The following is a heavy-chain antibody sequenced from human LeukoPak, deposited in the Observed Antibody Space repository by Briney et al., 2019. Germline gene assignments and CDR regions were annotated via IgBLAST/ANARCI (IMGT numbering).Heavy chain of an antibody. J-gene: IGHJ2*01. CDR2: IYYSGST. Sequence: SETLSLTCAVSGGSISSGGYSWSWIRQPPGKGLEWIGYIYYSGSTYYNPSLKSRVTISVDTSKNQFSLKLSSVTAADTAFYYCARVYYSSSYDYWYFDLWGRGTLVTVSS. CDR1: GGSISSGGYS. CDR3: ARVYYSSSYDYWYFDL. V-gene: IGHV4-30-4*07. D-gene: IGHD6-13*01.